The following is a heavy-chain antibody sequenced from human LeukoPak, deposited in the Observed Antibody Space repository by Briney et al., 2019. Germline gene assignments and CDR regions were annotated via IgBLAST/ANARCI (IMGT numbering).Heavy chain of an antibody. CDR1: GGSISSYY. V-gene: IGHV4-59*01. CDR3: ARKTGDSDAFDI. Sequence: NPSETLSLTCTVSGGSISSYYWSWLRQPPGKGLEWIGYIYYSGSTNYNPSLKSRVTISVDTSKNQFSLKLSSVTAADTAVYYCARKTGDSDAFDIWGQGTMATVSS. CDR2: IYYSGST. J-gene: IGHJ3*02. D-gene: IGHD7-27*01.